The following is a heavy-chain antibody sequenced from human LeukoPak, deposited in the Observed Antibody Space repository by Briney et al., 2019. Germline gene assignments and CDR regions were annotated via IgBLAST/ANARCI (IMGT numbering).Heavy chain of an antibody. Sequence: SETLSLTCAVYGGSFSGYYWSWIRQPPGKGLEWIGEINHSGSTNYNPSLKSRVTMSVDTSKNQFSLKLSSVTAAETAVYYCAREWSSIAVAGHHEYSDYWGQGTLVTVSS. V-gene: IGHV4-34*01. CDR3: AREWSSIAVAGHHEYSDY. J-gene: IGHJ4*02. CDR1: GGSFSGYY. D-gene: IGHD6-19*01. CDR2: INHSGST.